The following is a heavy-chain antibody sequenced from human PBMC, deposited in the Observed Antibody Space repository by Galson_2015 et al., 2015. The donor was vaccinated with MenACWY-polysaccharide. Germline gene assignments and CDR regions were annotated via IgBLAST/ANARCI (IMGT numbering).Heavy chain of an antibody. V-gene: IGHV3-23*01. J-gene: IGHJ5*02. Sequence: SLRLSCAASGFTFTNYAMNWVRQAPGKGLEWVSSISSSGTTYYADDVKDRFTISRDNSKNMVYLQMNSLRAEDTAMYFCAKANRGGICISGWVCWSDPCGQGSLVTVS. CDR3: AKANRGGICISGWVCWSDP. CDR2: ISSSGTT. D-gene: IGHD2-15*01. CDR1: GFTFTNYA.